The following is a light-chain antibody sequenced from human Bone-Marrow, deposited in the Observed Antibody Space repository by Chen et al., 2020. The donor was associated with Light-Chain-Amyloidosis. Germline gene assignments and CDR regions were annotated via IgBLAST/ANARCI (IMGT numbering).Light chain of an antibody. J-gene: IGLJ2*01. CDR3: QSYGSSNVV. V-gene: IGLV6-57*01. Sequence: NFMLTEPHSVSECPGKTVTISCIRSRNSIASNYVQWYPQRPGSSPTIVFYEDNQRPSGVPDRFSGSIDTATDSASLTVSGRRNEDESDYYCQSYGSSNVVFGGGTKLTVL. CDR1: RNSIASNY. CDR2: EDN.